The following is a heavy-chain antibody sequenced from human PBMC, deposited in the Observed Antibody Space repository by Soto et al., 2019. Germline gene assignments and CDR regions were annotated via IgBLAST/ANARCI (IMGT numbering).Heavy chain of an antibody. CDR2: IIPIFGTA. D-gene: IGHD6-6*01. CDR1: GGTLSSYA. J-gene: IGHJ6*02. CDR3: ARDGLAKQLPAYYYYGMDV. Sequence: TSVKLSCKASGGTLSSYAISWVRQAPGQGLEWMGGIIPIFGTANYAQKFQGRVTITADESTSTAYMELSSLRSEDTAVYYCARDGLAKQLPAYYYYGMDVWGQGTTVTVSS. V-gene: IGHV1-69*13.